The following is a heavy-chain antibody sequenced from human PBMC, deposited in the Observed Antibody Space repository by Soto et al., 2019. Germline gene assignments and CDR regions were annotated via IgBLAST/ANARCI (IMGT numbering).Heavy chain of an antibody. CDR2: IDHSDSYT. J-gene: IGHJ6*02. Sequence: GESLKTPWKCPGYRFTSYWISWVRQMPGNSREWMGRIDHSDSYTHYSLSFQGHVTISADKSINTAYLQWRSLKDSDTAMYDCAVSRAADSPGAFYYYYYGMDVWGQGTTVTVSS. D-gene: IGHD6-13*01. V-gene: IGHV5-10-1*01. CDR3: AVSRAADSPGAFYYYYYGMDV. CDR1: GYRFTSYW.